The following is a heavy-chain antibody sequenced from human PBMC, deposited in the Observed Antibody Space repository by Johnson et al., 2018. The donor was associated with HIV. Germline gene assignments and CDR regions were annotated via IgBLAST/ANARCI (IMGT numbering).Heavy chain of an antibody. CDR2: TRHDGSNK. D-gene: IGHD7-27*01. Sequence: QVQLVESGGGLVKPGGSLRLSCAASGFTFRDYYMSWIRQAPGKGLEWVAFTRHDGSNKYYADSVEGRFTISRDNSKSTLYLQMSSLKAEDTAVYYCAKDERQLGGWSHAFDIWGQGTMVTVSS. CDR1: GFTFRDYY. J-gene: IGHJ3*02. V-gene: IGHV3-30*02. CDR3: AKDERQLGGWSHAFDI.